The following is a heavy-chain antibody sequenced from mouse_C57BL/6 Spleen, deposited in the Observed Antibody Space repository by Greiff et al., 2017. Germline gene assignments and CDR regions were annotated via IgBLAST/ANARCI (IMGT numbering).Heavy chain of an antibody. J-gene: IGHJ2*01. CDR1: GFTFSDYG. CDR2: ISNLAYSI. CDR3: ARRGGGYFDY. Sequence: EVQRVESGGGLVQPGGSLKLSCAASGFTFSDYGMAWVRQAPRKGPEWVAFISNLAYSIYYADTVTGRFTISRENAEDTLYLERSSVRSEDTAMYYWARRGGGYFDYWGQGTTLTVSS. V-gene: IGHV5-15*01.